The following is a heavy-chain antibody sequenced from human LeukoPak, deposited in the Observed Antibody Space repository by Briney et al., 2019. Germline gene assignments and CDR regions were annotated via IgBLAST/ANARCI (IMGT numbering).Heavy chain of an antibody. V-gene: IGHV3-64*02. Sequence: GGSLRLSCAASGFIFSSFAMHWVRQAPGKGLEYVSGISRDGRSTFYADSVKGRFTISRDNSKNTLYLQMGSLRAEDTAVYYCAKEKLPSGYSFLTDYWGQGTLVTVSS. CDR2: ISRDGRST. CDR1: GFIFSSFA. D-gene: IGHD5-18*01. CDR3: AKEKLPSGYSFLTDY. J-gene: IGHJ4*02.